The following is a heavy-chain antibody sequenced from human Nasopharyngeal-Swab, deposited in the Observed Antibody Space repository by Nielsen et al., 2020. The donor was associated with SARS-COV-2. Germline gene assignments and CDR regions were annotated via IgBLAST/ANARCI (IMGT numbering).Heavy chain of an antibody. J-gene: IGHJ5*02. V-gene: IGHV3-74*01. CDR3: GRGYYDFWSGYAGFDP. CDR2: INSDGSST. CDR1: GFTFSSYW. Sequence: GESLKISCAASGFTFSSYWMHWVRQAPGKGLVWVSRINSDGSSTSYADSVKGRFTISRDNAKNTLYLQMNSLRAEDTAVYYCGRGYYDFWSGYAGFDPWGQGTLVTVSS. D-gene: IGHD3-3*01.